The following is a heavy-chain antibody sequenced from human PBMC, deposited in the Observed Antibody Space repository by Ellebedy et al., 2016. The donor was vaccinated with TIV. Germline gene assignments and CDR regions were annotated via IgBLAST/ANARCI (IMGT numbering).Heavy chain of an antibody. CDR3: ARDIRSGWSFDY. CDR2: ISSSSTYI. CDR1: GFTFNTYS. Sequence: PGGSLRLSCTASGFTFNTYSFNWVRQAPGKGLEWVSSISSSSTYIFYGESVKGRFTINRDDAKNSLYLQMNSLRAEDTAVYYCARDIRSGWSFDYWGQGTLVTVSS. J-gene: IGHJ4*02. D-gene: IGHD6-19*01. V-gene: IGHV3-21*01.